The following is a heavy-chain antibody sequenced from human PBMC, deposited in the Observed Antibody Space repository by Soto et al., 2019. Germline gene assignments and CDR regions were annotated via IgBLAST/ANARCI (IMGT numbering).Heavy chain of an antibody. J-gene: IGHJ4*02. Sequence: EVQLLESGGGLVQPGGSLNLSFEASGFTYNNFARSWVRKAPGRGLEWVSAIGGSGASTYFADSVKGRFTISRDNSKNTLYLQMNSLRAEDTAVYYCVKDSGLTMRVVVNHFDYWGQGTLVTVSS. D-gene: IGHD3-22*01. V-gene: IGHV3-23*01. CDR3: VKDSGLTMRVVVNHFDY. CDR1: GFTYNNFA. CDR2: IGGSGAST.